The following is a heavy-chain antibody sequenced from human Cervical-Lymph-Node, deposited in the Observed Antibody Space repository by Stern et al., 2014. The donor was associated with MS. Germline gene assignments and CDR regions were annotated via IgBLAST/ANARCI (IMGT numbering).Heavy chain of an antibody. D-gene: IGHD5-18*01. CDR3: ARRHNSYGLYGMDV. CDR1: GGSISSYY. J-gene: IGHJ6*02. CDR2: IYYSGGT. Sequence: QVQLQESGPGLVKPSETLSLTCTVSGGSISSYYWSWIRQPPGKGLEWIGYIYYSGGTNYNPSLKSRVTILIDTSTTQFSLKLSSGTAADTAVYYCARRHNSYGLYGMDVWGQGTTVTVSS. V-gene: IGHV4-59*08.